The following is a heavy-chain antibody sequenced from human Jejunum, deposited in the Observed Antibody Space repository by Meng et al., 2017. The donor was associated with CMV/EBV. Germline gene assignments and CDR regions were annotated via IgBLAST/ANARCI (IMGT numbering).Heavy chain of an antibody. D-gene: IGHD3-16*01. CDR2: INPGLGST. J-gene: IGHJ5*02. Sequence: SGYTFTNYYVHWVRQAPGQELEWMELINPGLGSTSYAQKFRDRVTMTSDTSTTTVYMELGSLTSDDTAIYYCARALGDQSDMSRSLDPWGQGTLVTVSS. V-gene: IGHV1-46*01. CDR1: GYTFTNYY. CDR3: ARALGDQSDMSRSLDP.